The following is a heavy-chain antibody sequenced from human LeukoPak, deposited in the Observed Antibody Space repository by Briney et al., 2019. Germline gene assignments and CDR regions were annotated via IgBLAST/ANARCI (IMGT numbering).Heavy chain of an antibody. J-gene: IGHJ4*02. CDR2: ISGSGGST. Sequence: GGSLRLSCAASGFTFSSYAMSWVRQAPGKGLEWVSAISGSGGSTYYADSVKGRFTISRDNSKDTLYLQMNSLRAEDTAVYYCAKANYYDFWSGYYPIDYWGQGTLVTVSS. CDR1: GFTFSSYA. V-gene: IGHV3-23*01. CDR3: AKANYYDFWSGYYPIDY. D-gene: IGHD3-3*01.